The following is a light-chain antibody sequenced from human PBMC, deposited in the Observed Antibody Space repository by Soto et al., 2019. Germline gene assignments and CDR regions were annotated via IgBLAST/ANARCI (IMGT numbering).Light chain of an antibody. CDR1: QSVYSY. J-gene: IGKJ5*01. CDR2: GAS. V-gene: IGKV3-20*01. CDR3: QQYGSSPPIT. Sequence: EIVLTQSPATLSLSPGERATLSCRASQSVYSYLAWYQQKPGQAPRLPIYGASSRATGIPDRFSGSGAGTDFILTISRLEPEDFAVYYCQQYGSSPPITFGQGTRREI.